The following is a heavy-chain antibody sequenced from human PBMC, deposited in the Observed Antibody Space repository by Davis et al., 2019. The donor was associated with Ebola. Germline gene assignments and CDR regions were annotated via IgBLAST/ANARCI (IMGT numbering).Heavy chain of an antibody. D-gene: IGHD5-24*01. Sequence: GGSLRLSCKGSGYSFTSYWIGWVRQMPGKGLEWMGIIYPGDSDTRYSPSFQGQVTISADKSISTAYLQWSSLKASDTAMYYCARAEMATIFAYYFDYWGQGTLVTVSS. J-gene: IGHJ4*02. CDR3: ARAEMATIFAYYFDY. CDR2: IYPGDSDT. V-gene: IGHV5-51*01. CDR1: GYSFTSYW.